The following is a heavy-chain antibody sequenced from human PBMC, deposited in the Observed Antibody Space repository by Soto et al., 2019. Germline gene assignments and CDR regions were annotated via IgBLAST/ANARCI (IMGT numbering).Heavy chain of an antibody. CDR1: GFTFKTHP. CDR3: ARERYIAADLDL. D-gene: IGHD6-25*01. CDR2: IASDGSNN. Sequence: GSLRLSCAASGFTFKTHPMHWVRQAPGKGLAWLAVIASDGSNNYNADSVKGRFTISRDNSKDTVFLQMNSLRMEDTAVYYCARERYIAADLDLWGQGSLVTVFS. J-gene: IGHJ5*02. V-gene: IGHV3-30-3*01.